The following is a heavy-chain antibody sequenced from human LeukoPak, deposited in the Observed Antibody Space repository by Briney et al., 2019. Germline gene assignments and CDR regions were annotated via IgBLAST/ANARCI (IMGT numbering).Heavy chain of an antibody. CDR1: GFTFSSYA. CDR2: ISGSGGST. V-gene: IGHV3-23*01. J-gene: IGHJ4*02. Sequence: GGSLRLSCAASGFTFSSYAMSWVRQAPGKGLEWVSAISGSGGSTYYANSVKGRFTISRDNSKNTLYLQMNSLRAEDTAVYYCAKGYCSGGSCYFDYWGQGTLVTVSS. D-gene: IGHD2-15*01. CDR3: AKGYCSGGSCYFDY.